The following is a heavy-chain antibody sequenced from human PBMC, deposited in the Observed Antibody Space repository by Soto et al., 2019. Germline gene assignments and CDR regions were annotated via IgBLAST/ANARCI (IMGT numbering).Heavy chain of an antibody. J-gene: IGHJ6*03. CDR2: INSDGSST. Sequence: GGSLRLSCAASGFTFSSYWMHWVGQAPGKGLVWVSRINSDGSSTSYADSVKGRFTISRDNAKNTLYLQMNRLRAEDTAVYYCARDGATMVRGLFSRYYYMDVCGKGTTVTVSS. D-gene: IGHD3-10*01. CDR3: ARDGATMVRGLFSRYYYMDV. V-gene: IGHV3-74*01. CDR1: GFTFSSYW.